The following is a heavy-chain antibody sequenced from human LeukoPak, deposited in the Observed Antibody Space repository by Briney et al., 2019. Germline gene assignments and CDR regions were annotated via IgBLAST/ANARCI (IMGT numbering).Heavy chain of an antibody. J-gene: IGHJ4*02. V-gene: IGHV3-53*01. Sequence: GGSLRLSCAASGFTVSSNYMSWVRQAPGKGLEWVSVIYSGGSTYYADSVKGRFTISRDNSKNTLYLQMNSLRAEDTAVYYCAIEEGGSFSTVDDYWGQGTLVTVSS. CDR1: GFTVSSNY. D-gene: IGHD1-26*01. CDR3: AIEEGGSFSTVDDY. CDR2: IYSGGST.